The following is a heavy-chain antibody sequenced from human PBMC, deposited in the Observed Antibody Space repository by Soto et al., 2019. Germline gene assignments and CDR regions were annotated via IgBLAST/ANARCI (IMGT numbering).Heavy chain of an antibody. CDR2: LIPIFGTA. J-gene: IGHJ5*02. Sequence: QVQLVQSGAEVKKPRSSVKVSCKASGGTFSSYAISWVRQAPGQGLEWMGGLIPIFGTANYAQKFQGRVTLTADTSTRTAYMELSSLSSEDTAVYYCARDRMVYAIGGWFDPWGKGTLLAVSS. CDR1: GGTFSSYA. CDR3: ARDRMVYAIGGWFDP. D-gene: IGHD2-8*01. V-gene: IGHV1-69*06.